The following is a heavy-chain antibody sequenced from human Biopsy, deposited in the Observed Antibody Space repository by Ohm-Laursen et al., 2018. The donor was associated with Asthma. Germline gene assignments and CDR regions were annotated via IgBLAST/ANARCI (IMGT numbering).Heavy chain of an antibody. D-gene: IGHD3-22*01. Sequence: SLRLSCAASGFAVSRDYMFWVRQAPGKGLEWVSVIYSGGTSHTADSVRGRFTISRDYSKNTLYLQMRSLRADDTAVYYCVKDTVEDRGGYYTFDVWGQGTKVTVSS. CDR1: GFAVSRDY. J-gene: IGHJ3*01. CDR3: VKDTVEDRGGYYTFDV. V-gene: IGHV3-53*01. CDR2: IYSGGTS.